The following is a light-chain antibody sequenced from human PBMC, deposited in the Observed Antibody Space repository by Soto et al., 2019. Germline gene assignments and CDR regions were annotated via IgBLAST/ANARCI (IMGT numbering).Light chain of an antibody. CDR1: SSDVGAYKY. CDR3: TSYVGSNIWV. V-gene: IGLV2-8*01. J-gene: IGLJ3*02. CDR2: EVS. Sequence: QSALTQPPSASGSPGQSVTISCTGTSSDVGAYKYVSWYQQYPGKAPKLMIYEVSKPPSGVPDRFSGSKYGNTASLTVSGLEADDEDDYYCTSYVGSNIWVFGGGTKLTVL.